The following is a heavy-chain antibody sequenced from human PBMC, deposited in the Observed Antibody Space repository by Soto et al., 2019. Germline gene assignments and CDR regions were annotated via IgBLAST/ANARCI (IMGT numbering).Heavy chain of an antibody. V-gene: IGHV4-30-4*08. J-gene: IGHJ6*02. CDR1: GGSISSEYFH. D-gene: IGHD2-21*02. CDR3: AREDDGGDRDYYGLDV. Sequence: QVQLQQSGPGLVEPSQTLSLTCAVSGGSISSEYFHWTWIRQSPGKGLEWIGYIHYTGSIMYNPSFKSRPTMAVDTTTNQFALQLTSVTAADTAVYFCAREDDGGDRDYYGLDVWGQGTTVTVSS. CDR2: IHYTGSI.